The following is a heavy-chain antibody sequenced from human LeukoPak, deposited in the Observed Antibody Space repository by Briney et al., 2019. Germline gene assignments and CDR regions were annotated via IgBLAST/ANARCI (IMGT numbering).Heavy chain of an antibody. CDR2: ISAYNGNT. Sequence: ASVKVSCKASGYTFTSYGISWVRRAPGQGLEWMGWISAYNGNTNYAQKLQGRVTMTTDTSTSTAYMELRSLRSDDTAVYYCARGGGFDDPNYYYGMDVWGKGTTVTVSS. CDR3: ARGGGFDDPNYYYGMDV. D-gene: IGHD6-25*01. CDR1: GYTFTSYG. V-gene: IGHV1-18*04. J-gene: IGHJ6*04.